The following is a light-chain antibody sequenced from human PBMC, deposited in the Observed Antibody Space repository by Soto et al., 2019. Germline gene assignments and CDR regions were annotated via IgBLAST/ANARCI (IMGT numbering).Light chain of an antibody. V-gene: IGKV1-33*01. J-gene: IGKJ4*01. CDR1: QDIKNY. CDR3: QHYDHLPPLS. CDR2: DAS. Sequence: DIQMTQSPSSLSASVGDRVTITCQASQDIKNYLNWYQQKPGKAPNLLIYDASNLKTGVPSRFSGSGSGAHFTFTISSLQPEDIATYYCQHYDHLPPLSFGGGTKVEIK.